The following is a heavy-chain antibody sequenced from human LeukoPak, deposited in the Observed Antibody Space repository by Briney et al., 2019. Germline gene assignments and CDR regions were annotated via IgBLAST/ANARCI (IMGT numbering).Heavy chain of an antibody. Sequence: SETLSLTCAVYGGSFSGYYWSWIRQPPGKGLEWIGEINHSGSTNYNPSLKSRVTISVDTSKNQFSLKLSSVTAADTAVYYFARGRVVVVPAAIFSGWFDPWGQGTLVTVSS. V-gene: IGHV4-34*01. CDR3: ARGRVVVVPAAIFSGWFDP. J-gene: IGHJ5*02. D-gene: IGHD2-2*02. CDR2: INHSGST. CDR1: GGSFSGYY.